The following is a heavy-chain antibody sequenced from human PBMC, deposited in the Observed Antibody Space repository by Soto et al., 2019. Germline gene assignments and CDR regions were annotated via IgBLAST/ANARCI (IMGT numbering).Heavy chain of an antibody. D-gene: IGHD5-18*01. J-gene: IGHJ6*02. V-gene: IGHV1-18*01. CDR1: GYDYVTYA. CDR2: ISTLNGNT. CDR3: ARRVQVWLPDYYGMDV. Sequence: QAQLVQSGAEVKKPGASVNVSCKASGYDYVTYAITWVRQRPGQGLEWMGWISTLNGNTNYAQNFQGRVTMTTDTSTRIVHLELRSLRSDDTAVYYCARRVQVWLPDYYGMDVWGQGTTVTSP.